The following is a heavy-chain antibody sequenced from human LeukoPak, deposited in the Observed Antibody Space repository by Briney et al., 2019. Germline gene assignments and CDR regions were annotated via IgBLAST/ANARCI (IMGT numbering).Heavy chain of an antibody. CDR3: AREDSYGFSNWFDP. V-gene: IGHV1-2*06. J-gene: IGHJ5*02. D-gene: IGHD5-18*01. CDR1: GYTFTSYG. Sequence: ASVKVSCKASGYTFTSYGISWVRQAPGQGLEWMGRINPNSGGTNYAQKFQGRVTMTRDTSISTAYMELSRLRSDDTAVYYCAREDSYGFSNWFDPWGQGTLVTVSS. CDR2: INPNSGGT.